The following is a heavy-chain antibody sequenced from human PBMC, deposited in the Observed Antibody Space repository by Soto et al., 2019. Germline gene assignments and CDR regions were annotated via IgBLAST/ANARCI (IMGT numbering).Heavy chain of an antibody. CDR2: IRGFSPYT. CDR3: ARDRGYDAHDYYYNAMDV. CDR1: GFTFRTYT. J-gene: IGHJ6*01. Sequence: EVQLVESGGGLVKPGGSLRLSCISSGFTFRTYTMNWVRQAPGKGLEWVSGIRGFSPYTFYAESVKGRFTISRDNAKNSLDLQMDSLRADDTAVYYCARDRGYDAHDYYYNAMDVWGQGPTVTVSS. D-gene: IGHD3-10*01. V-gene: IGHV3-21*01.